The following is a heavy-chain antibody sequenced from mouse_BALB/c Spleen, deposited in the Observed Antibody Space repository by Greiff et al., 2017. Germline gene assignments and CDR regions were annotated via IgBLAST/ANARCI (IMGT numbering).Heavy chain of an antibody. CDR3: AREINY. Sequence: DVQLQESGGDLVKPGGSLKLSCAASGFTFSSYGMSWVRQTPDKRLEWVATISSGGSYTYYPDSVKGRFTISRDNAKNTLYLQMSSLKSEDTAMYYCAREINYWGQGTTLTVSS. CDR1: GFTFSSYG. V-gene: IGHV5-6*01. D-gene: IGHD5-1-1*01. J-gene: IGHJ2*01. CDR2: ISSGGSYT.